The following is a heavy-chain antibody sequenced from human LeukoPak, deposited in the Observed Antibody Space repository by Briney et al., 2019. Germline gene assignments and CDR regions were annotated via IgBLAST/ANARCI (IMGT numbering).Heavy chain of an antibody. Sequence: VSVKVSCKASGYIFTSYDINWVRQAAGQGVEWRGWMNPNSGNAGYAQKFQGRVTMTRNTSISTAYMELSSLRSEDTAVYYCARGSALEWLLYGYYYYGMDVWGQGTTVTVSS. V-gene: IGHV1-8*01. CDR3: ARGSALEWLLYGYYYYGMDV. J-gene: IGHJ6*02. D-gene: IGHD3-3*01. CDR2: MNPNSGNA. CDR1: GYIFTSYD.